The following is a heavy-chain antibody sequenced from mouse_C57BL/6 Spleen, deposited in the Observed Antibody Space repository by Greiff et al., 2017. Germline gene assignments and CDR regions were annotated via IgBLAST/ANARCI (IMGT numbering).Heavy chain of an antibody. CDR2: LYPGDGDT. J-gene: IGHJ4*01. D-gene: IGHD1-1*01. CDR3: RRQALYYSGSSYDELGDYYAMDD. V-gene: IGHV1-80*01. Sequence: VQLQQSGAELVKPGASVKISCKASGYAFSSYWMNWVKQRPGQGLEWIGRLYPGDGDTNYNGKFKGKATLTADKSSSTAYMQLSGMTSEYSAVYFCRRQALYYSGSSYDELGDYYAMDDWGQGTSVTVSS. CDR1: GYAFSSYW.